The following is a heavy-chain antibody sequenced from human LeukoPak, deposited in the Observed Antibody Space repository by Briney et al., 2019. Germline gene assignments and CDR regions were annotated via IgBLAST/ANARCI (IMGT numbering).Heavy chain of an antibody. D-gene: IGHD6-13*01. CDR1: GFTFSSYA. Sequence: QPGGSLRLSCAASGFTFSSYAMNWVRRAPGKGLEWVSYISSSGNSIFYADSVKGRFTISRDNAKNSLYLQMNSLRAEDTAVYYCARALPSSYYYFDYWGQGTLVTVSS. V-gene: IGHV3-48*03. CDR2: ISSSGNSI. CDR3: ARALPSSYYYFDY. J-gene: IGHJ4*02.